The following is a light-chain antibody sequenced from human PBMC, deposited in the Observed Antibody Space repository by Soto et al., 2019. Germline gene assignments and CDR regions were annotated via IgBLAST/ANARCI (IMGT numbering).Light chain of an antibody. Sequence: DIQMTQSPSTLSASVGDRVTITCRASQSISSWLAWYQHKPGKAPNLLIYKASSLESGVPSRFSGSGSGTEFTLTISILQPDDFATYSCQQYNSYSHTFGQGTKLEIK. V-gene: IGKV1-5*03. CDR2: KAS. CDR1: QSISSW. J-gene: IGKJ2*01. CDR3: QQYNSYSHT.